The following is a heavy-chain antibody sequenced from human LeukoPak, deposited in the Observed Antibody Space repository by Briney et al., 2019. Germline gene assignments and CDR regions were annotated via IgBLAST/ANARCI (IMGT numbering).Heavy chain of an antibody. D-gene: IGHD1-26*01. CDR2: ISSSSYI. J-gene: IGHJ4*02. CDR1: GFTFSSYS. CDR3: ARVVGAAGDG. Sequence: GGSLRLSCAASGFTFSSYSMNWVRQAPEKGLEWVSSISSSSYIYYADSVKGRFTISRDNAKNSLYLQMNSLRAEDTAVYYCARVVGAAGDGWGQGTLVTVSS. V-gene: IGHV3-21*01.